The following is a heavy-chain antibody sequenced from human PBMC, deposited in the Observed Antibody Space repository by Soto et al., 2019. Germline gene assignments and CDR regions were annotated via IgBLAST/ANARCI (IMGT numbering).Heavy chain of an antibody. J-gene: IGHJ3*01. V-gene: IGHV3-23*01. CDR2: IGGRGNSS. D-gene: IGHD5-12*01. CDR3: VREGRGYFDF. CDR1: GFSFTNYA. Sequence: LRLSCAASGFSFTNYAMNWVRQAPGKGLEWVSVIGGRGNSSYYADSVQGRFTISRDNSKNTLSLQMSSLTADDTAIYYCVREGRGYFDFWGRGTMVTVSS.